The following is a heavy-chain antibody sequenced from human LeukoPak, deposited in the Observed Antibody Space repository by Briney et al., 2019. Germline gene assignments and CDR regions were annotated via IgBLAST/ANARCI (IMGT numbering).Heavy chain of an antibody. J-gene: IGHJ4*02. CDR3: ARHVLGSESYFDY. D-gene: IGHD3-16*01. CDR2: IYYSGDT. V-gene: IGHV4-59*08. Sequence: SETLSLTCTVSGASLSGYFWSWIRQSPGKGLEWIGYIYYSGDTNYNPSLKSQVTISVDTSKNQFSLKLSSVTAADTAVYYCARHVLGSESYFDYWGQGTLFTVSS. CDR1: GASLSGYF.